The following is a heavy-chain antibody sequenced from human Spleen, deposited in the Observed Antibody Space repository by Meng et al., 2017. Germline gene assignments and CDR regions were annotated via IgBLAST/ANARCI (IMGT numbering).Heavy chain of an antibody. CDR1: GGSY. J-gene: IGHJ4*02. CDR3: ASISDYDAGAFDS. Sequence: SETLSLTCTVSGGSYWSWIRQPAGKGLEWIGRIYSSGSTNYNPSLKSRVTMSVDTSKNQLTLRLRSVTAADTAVYYCASISDYDAGAFDSWGQGTLVTVSS. CDR2: IYSSGST. V-gene: IGHV4-4*07. D-gene: IGHD5-12*01.